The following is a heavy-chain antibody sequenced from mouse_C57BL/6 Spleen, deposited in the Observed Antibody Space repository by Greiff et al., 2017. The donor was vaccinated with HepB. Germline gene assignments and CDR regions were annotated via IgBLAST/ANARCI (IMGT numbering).Heavy chain of an antibody. CDR3: TRGYYCSRRYFDV. J-gene: IGHJ1*03. V-gene: IGHV1-50*01. Sequence: QVQLQQPGAELVKPGASVKLSCKASGYTFTSYWMQWVKQRPGQGLEWIGEIDPSDSYTNYNQKFKGKATLTVDTSSSTAYMQLSSLTSEDSAVYCCTRGYYCSRRYFDVWGTGTTVTVSS. CDR2: IDPSDSYT. CDR1: GYTFTSYW. D-gene: IGHD1-1*01.